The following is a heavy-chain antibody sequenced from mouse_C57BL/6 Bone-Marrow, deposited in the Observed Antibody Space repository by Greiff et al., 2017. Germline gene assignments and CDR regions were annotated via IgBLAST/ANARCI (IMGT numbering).Heavy chain of an antibody. Sequence: QVQLKESGAELARPGASVKLSCKASGYTFTSYGISWVKQRPGQGLEWIGEIYPRSGNTYYNEKFKGKATLTADKSSSTAYMELRSLTSEDSAVYFCARGYYGSSYYAMDYWGQGTSVTVSS. D-gene: IGHD1-1*01. J-gene: IGHJ4*01. V-gene: IGHV1-81*01. CDR2: IYPRSGNT. CDR1: GYTFTSYG. CDR3: ARGYYGSSYYAMDY.